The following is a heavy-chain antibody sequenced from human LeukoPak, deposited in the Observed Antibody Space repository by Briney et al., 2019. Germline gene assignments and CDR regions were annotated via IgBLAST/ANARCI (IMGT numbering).Heavy chain of an antibody. V-gene: IGHV1-46*01. D-gene: IGHD6-19*01. CDR2: INSSGGST. CDR3: ARFAVHRRLTVAGQFGLDY. CDR1: GYIFTSYN. Sequence: ASLKDSCKEAGYIFTSYNMYWVRHAPGQGLEWMGIINSSGGSTNYAQKFQGRVTMTRDTSTSTVYMELSSLRSEDTAVYYCARFAVHRRLTVAGQFGLDYWGQGTLVTVSS. J-gene: IGHJ4*02.